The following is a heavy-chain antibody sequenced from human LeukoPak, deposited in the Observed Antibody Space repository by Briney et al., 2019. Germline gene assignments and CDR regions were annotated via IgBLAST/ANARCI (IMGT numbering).Heavy chain of an antibody. CDR1: GFTFSSYG. Sequence: GGSLRLSCAASGFTFSSYGMSWVRQAPGKGLEWVSSISSGSSYIYYADSVKGRFTVSRDNAKNSLYLQMNSLRAEDTAVYYCVREKGIATLDYWGQGTLVTVSS. CDR3: VREKGIATLDY. D-gene: IGHD6-13*01. CDR2: ISSGSSYI. J-gene: IGHJ4*02. V-gene: IGHV3-21*06.